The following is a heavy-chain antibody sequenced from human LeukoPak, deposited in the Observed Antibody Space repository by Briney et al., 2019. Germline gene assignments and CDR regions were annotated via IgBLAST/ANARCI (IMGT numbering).Heavy chain of an antibody. CDR1: AGSISSYY. V-gene: IGHV4-59*08. CDR3: ARLLMKGPVAGSAFDI. CDR2: IYYSGTT. J-gene: IGHJ3*02. D-gene: IGHD3-10*01. Sequence: SETLSLTCTVSAGSISSYYWSWIRQPPGKGLEWIGYIYYSGTTNYNPSLKSRVTISVDTSKNQFPLKLSSVTAADTAVYYCARLLMKGPVAGSAFDIWGQGTMVTVSS.